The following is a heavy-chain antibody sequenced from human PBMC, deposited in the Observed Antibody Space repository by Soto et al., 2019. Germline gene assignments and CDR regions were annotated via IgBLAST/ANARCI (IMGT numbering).Heavy chain of an antibody. Sequence: GESLKISCKGSGYSFTSYWIGCVRQMPGKGLEWMGIIYPGDSDTGYSPSFQGQVTISADKSISTAYLQWSSLKASDTAMYYCARLMVGATTAYCYGMDVWGQGTTVTVSS. D-gene: IGHD1-26*01. CDR3: ARLMVGATTAYCYGMDV. J-gene: IGHJ6*02. CDR1: GYSFTSYW. V-gene: IGHV5-51*01. CDR2: IYPGDSDT.